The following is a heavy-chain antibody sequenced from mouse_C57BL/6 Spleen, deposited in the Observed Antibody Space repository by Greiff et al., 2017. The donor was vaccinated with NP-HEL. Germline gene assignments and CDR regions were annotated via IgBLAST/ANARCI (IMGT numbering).Heavy chain of an antibody. J-gene: IGHJ2*01. V-gene: IGHV1-82*01. CDR2: IYPGDGDT. CDR1: GYAFSSSW. CDR3: ARGDGSNYASSYFDY. D-gene: IGHD1-1*01. Sequence: QVQLKQSGPELVKPGASVKISCKASGYAFSSSWMNWVKQRPGKGLEWIGRIYPGDGDTNYNGKFKGKATLTADKSSSTAYMQLSSLTSEDSAVYFCARGDGSNYASSYFDYWGQGTTLTVSS.